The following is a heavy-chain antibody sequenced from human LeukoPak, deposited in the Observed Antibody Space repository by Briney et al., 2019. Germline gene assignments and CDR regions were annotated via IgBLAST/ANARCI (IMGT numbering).Heavy chain of an antibody. CDR3: AKDRDWASAAGTDFDY. D-gene: IGHD6-13*01. Sequence: GGALRLSCAASGFTFSSYGMHWGRQAPGKGLGWVTFLRYDGSNKYYADSVKGRFTISRDNSKNTLYLQMNSLRAEDTAVYYCAKDRDWASAAGTDFDYWGQGTLVTVSS. CDR2: LRYDGSNK. CDR1: GFTFSSYG. J-gene: IGHJ4*02. V-gene: IGHV3-30*02.